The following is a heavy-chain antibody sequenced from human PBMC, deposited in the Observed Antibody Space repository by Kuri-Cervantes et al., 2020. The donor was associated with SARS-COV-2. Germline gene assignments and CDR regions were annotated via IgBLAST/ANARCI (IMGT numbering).Heavy chain of an antibody. CDR2: IYYSGST. D-gene: IGHD3-3*01. CDR3: ARARRAGIFGVVQDFDY. Sequence: SETLSLTCTVSGGSISSSSYYWGWIRQPPGKGLEWIGYIYYSGSTYYNPSLKSRVTISVDTSKNQFSLKLSSVTAADTAVYYCARARRAGIFGVVQDFDYWGQGTLVTVSS. J-gene: IGHJ4*02. CDR1: GGSISSSSYY. V-gene: IGHV4-31*03.